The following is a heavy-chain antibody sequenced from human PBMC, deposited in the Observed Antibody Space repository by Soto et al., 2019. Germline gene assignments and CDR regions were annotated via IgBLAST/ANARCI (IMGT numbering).Heavy chain of an antibody. CDR3: ARPGSGGIEHGMDV. J-gene: IGHJ6*02. V-gene: IGHV5-10-1*01. Sequence: GESLKISCKGSGYSFTSYWIIWVRQMPGKALEWMXRXDXXXSXTXXXPXXXXHVTISADKSISTAYLQWSSLKASDTAMYYCARPGSGGIEHGMDVWGQGTTVTVSS. CDR1: GYSFTSYW. D-gene: IGHD2-15*01. CDR2: XDXXXSXT.